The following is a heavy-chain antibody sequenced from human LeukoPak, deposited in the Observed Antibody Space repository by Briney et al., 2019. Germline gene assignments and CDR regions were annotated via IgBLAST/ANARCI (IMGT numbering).Heavy chain of an antibody. J-gene: IGHJ3*01. V-gene: IGHV3-23*01. CDR1: GFTFSTYA. CDR3: AKEGGYYYDSSGHTLSDAFAV. CDR2: LTGRGGGT. D-gene: IGHD3-22*01. Sequence: GGSLRLSCAASGFTFSTYAMSWVRQAPGKGLEWVSPLTGRGGGTYYADSVKGRFAISRGDSKNTLYLQMTSLRAEDTAVYYCAKEGGYYYDSSGHTLSDAFAVWGQGTMVTVSS.